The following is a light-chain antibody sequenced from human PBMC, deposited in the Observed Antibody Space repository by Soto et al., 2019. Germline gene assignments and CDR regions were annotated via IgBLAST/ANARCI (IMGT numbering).Light chain of an antibody. J-gene: IGKJ1*01. Sequence: EFGLAQSPGTLSLSPGERATLSCRASQTVGTTYLAWYQHKPGQAPRLLIHGASTRATGIPDRFSGSRSGTDFTLTISRLEPEDFAVYFCQLYGSSRWTFGQGTKVDI. CDR1: QTVGTTY. CDR2: GAS. V-gene: IGKV3-20*01. CDR3: QLYGSSRWT.